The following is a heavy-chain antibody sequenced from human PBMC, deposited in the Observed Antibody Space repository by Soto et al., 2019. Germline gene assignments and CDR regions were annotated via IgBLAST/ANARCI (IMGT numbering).Heavy chain of an antibody. J-gene: IGHJ5*02. D-gene: IGHD2-15*01. V-gene: IGHV4-30-2*01. CDR1: GGSISSGGYS. CDR2: IYHSGST. CDR3: ARGTRYCSGGSCYSWFDP. Sequence: LSLTCAVSGGSISSGGYSWSWIRQPPGKGLEWIGYIYHSGSTYYNPSLKSRVTISVDRSKNQFSLKLSSVTAADTAVYYCARGTRYCSGGSCYSWFDPWGQGTLVTVSS.